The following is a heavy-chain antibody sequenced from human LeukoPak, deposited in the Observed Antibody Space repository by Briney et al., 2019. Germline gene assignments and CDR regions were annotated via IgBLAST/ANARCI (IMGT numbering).Heavy chain of an antibody. D-gene: IGHD5-12*01. CDR1: GYTFTSYG. V-gene: IGHV1-18*01. CDR2: ISAYNGNT. CDR3: ARGSYDWRPYGYYYYGMDV. Sequence: ASVKVSCKASGYTFTSYGISWVRQAPGQGLEWMGWISAYNGNTNYAQKLQGRVTMTTDTSTSTAYMELSSLRSEDTAVYYCARGSYDWRPYGYYYYGMDVWGQGTTVTVSS. J-gene: IGHJ6*02.